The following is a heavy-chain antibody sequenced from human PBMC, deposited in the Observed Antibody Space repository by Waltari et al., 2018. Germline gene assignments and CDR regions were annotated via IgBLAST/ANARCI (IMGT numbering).Heavy chain of an antibody. J-gene: IGHJ2*01. Sequence: EQLVQSGGGLVRPGGSLELSCEGSGFPFSNHWMHWVRQAPGKGLEWVSRVDNTGSTQDYADSVKGRFTMSRNNAANAIYLRMNSLRDEDTAIYFCARDYWYFDLWGHGTLVSVSS. CDR2: VDNTGSTQ. V-gene: IGHV3-74*01. CDR1: GFPFSNHW. CDR3: ARDYWYFDL.